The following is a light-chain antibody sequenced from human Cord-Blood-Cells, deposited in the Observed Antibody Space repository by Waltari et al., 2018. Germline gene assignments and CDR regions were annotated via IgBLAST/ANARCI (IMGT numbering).Light chain of an antibody. CDR2: KAS. V-gene: IGKV1-5*03. CDR3: QQYNSYSVS. J-gene: IGKJ2*03. Sequence: DIQMTQSPSTLSASVGVRVTITCRASQSISSWLAWYQQKPGKAPKLLIYKASSLESWVPSRFSGSGSGTECTLTISSLQPDDVATYYCQQYNSYSVSFGQGTKLEIK. CDR1: QSISSW.